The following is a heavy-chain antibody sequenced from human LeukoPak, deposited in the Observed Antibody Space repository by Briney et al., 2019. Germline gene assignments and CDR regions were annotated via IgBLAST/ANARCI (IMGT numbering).Heavy chain of an antibody. Sequence: ASVKVSCKASGYTFTGYYMHWVRQAPGQGLEWMGWINPNSGGTNYAQKFQGRVTMTRDTSISTAYVDLSRLRSDDTAVYYCARGRISIYSGYYYGLDVWGQGTTVTVSS. CDR1: GYTFTGYY. D-gene: IGHD3-9*01. V-gene: IGHV1-2*02. J-gene: IGHJ6*02. CDR3: ARGRISIYSGYYYGLDV. CDR2: INPNSGGT.